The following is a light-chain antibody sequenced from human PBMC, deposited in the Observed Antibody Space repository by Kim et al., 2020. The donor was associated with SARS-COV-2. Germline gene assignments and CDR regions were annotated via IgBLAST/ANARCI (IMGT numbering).Light chain of an antibody. CDR1: SVGSKG. CDR2: YDS. J-gene: IGLJ2*01. V-gene: IGLV3-21*01. CDR3: QVWESSSDHVL. Sequence: APGKTASVTCGRNSVGSKGVHWYQQQPGQAPVLVIYYDSDRPSGIPERLSGSNSGNTATLTISRVEAGDEADYYCQVWESSSDHVLFGGGTQLTVL.